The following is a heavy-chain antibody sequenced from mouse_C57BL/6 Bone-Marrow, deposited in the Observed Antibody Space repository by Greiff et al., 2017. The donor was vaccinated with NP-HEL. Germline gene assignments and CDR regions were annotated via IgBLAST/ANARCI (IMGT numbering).Heavy chain of an antibody. V-gene: IGHV3-6*01. CDR2: ISYDGSN. CDR1: GYSITSGYY. CDR3: ARVLLQYYFDY. D-gene: IGHD1-1*01. J-gene: IGHJ2*01. Sequence: EVHLVESGPGLVKPSQSLSLTCSVTGYSITSGYYWNWIRQFPGNKLEWMGYISYDGSNNYNPSLKNRISITRDTSKNQFFLKLNSVTTEDTATYYCARVLLQYYFDYWGQGTTLTVSS.